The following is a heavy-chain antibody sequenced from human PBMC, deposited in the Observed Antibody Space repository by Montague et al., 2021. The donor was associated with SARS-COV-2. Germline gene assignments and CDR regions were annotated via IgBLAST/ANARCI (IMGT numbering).Heavy chain of an antibody. CDR3: ASILRLPRWFDL. V-gene: IGHV3-48*03. D-gene: IGHD3-3*01. J-gene: IGHJ2*01. Sequence: SRRISCAASGFTFSSYEMNLVRQAPGKGLEWVSYISSSGSTIYYADSVKGRFTISRDNAKNSLYLQMNSLRAEDTAVYYCASILRLPRWFDLWGRGTLVTVSS. CDR1: GFTFSSYE. CDR2: ISSSGSTI.